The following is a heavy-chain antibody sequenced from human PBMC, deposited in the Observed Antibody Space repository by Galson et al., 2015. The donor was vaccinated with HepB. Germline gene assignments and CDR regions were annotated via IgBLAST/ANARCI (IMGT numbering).Heavy chain of an antibody. J-gene: IGHJ2*01. CDR1: GFTFSSYG. CDR3: ARVSYCRGGSCYWDDWYFDL. V-gene: IGHV3-33*08. CDR2: IWYDGSNK. Sequence: SLRLSCAASGFTFSSYGMHWVRQAPGKGLEWVAVIWYDGSNKYYADSVKGRFTISRDNSNNTLYLQMNSLKAEATAVYDCARVSYCRGGSCYWDDWYFDLWGRGTLVTVSS. D-gene: IGHD2-15*01.